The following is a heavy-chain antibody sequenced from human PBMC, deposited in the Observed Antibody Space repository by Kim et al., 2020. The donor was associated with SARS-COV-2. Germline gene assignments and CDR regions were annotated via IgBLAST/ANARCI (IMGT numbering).Heavy chain of an antibody. CDR3: ARAMVRGVIVYYFDY. CDR2: INPSGGST. J-gene: IGHJ4*02. V-gene: IGHV1-46*01. Sequence: ASVKVSFKASGYTFTSYYMHWVRQAPGQGLEWMGIINPSGGSTSYAQKFQGRVTMTRDTSTSTVYMELSSLRSEDTAVYYCARAMVRGVIVYYFDYWGQGTLVTVSS. CDR1: GYTFTSYY. D-gene: IGHD3-10*01.